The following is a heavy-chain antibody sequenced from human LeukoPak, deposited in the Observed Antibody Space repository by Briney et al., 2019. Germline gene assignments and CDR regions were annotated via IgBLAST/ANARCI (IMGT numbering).Heavy chain of an antibody. D-gene: IGHD1-26*01. Sequence: GETLKISCKGSGYSFNSYWIGWVRQMPGKGLKWMGIIYPGDSDARYSPSFQGQVTISADKSISTAYLQWSSLKASDTAMYYCARRRDLYSGSYYPFDYWGQGTLVTVSS. V-gene: IGHV5-51*01. J-gene: IGHJ4*02. CDR2: IYPGDSDA. CDR1: GYSFNSYW. CDR3: ARRRDLYSGSYYPFDY.